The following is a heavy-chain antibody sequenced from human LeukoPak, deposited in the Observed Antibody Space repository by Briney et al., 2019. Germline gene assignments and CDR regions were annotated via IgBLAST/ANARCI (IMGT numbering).Heavy chain of an antibody. CDR1: GFTVSSSY. J-gene: IGHJ2*01. Sequence: PGGSLRLSCAASGFTVSSSYMTWVRQAPGKGLEWVSVIYSGGSTFYADSVKGRFTISRDNSKNTLYLQMNSLRAEDTAVYYCARGQYCSLNLWGCGTRVIVPS. V-gene: IGHV3-53*01. CDR2: IYSGGST. CDR3: ARGQYCSLNL. D-gene: IGHD2/OR15-2a*01.